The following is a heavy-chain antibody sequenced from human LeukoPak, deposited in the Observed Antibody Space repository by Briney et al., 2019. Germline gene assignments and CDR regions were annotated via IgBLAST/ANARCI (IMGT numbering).Heavy chain of an antibody. CDR1: GYSFTSYW. J-gene: IGHJ4*02. V-gene: IGHV5-51*01. CDR2: IYPGDSDT. D-gene: IGHD3-10*01. CDR3: ARQSITMVRGVHYFDY. Sequence: GASLKISCKGSGYSFTSYWIGWVRQMPGKGLEWMGIIYPGDSDTRYSPSFQGQVTISADKSISTAYLQWSSLKASDTAMYYCARQSITMVRGVHYFDYWGQGTLVTVSS.